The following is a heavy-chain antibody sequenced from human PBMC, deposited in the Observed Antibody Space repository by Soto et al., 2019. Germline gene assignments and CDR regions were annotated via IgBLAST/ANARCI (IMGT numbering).Heavy chain of an antibody. CDR2: INPSVDST. V-gene: IGHV1-46*01. Sequence: ASVKVSCKASGHTFTSYYMHWVRQAPGQGLEWMGIINPSVDSTSYAQKFQGRVTISVDTSKNQFSLKLSSVTAADTAVYYCARQGPRDCSSTSCYRWLPYFDYWGQGTLVTVSS. J-gene: IGHJ4*02. CDR3: ARQGPRDCSSTSCYRWLPYFDY. CDR1: GHTFTSYY. D-gene: IGHD2-2*01.